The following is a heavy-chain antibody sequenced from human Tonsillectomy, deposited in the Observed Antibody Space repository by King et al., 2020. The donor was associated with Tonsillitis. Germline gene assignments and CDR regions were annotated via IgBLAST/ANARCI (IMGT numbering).Heavy chain of an antibody. V-gene: IGHV1-69*06. J-gene: IGHJ3*02. Sequence: VQLVESGAEVKKPGSSVKVSCKASGGTFSSYAISGVRQAPGQGLEWMGGVIPSFGTANYAQKFQGRVTITADKSTSTAYMELSSLRSEDTAVYYCARDGIVPGVTDAFDIWGQGTMVTVSS. CDR3: ARDGIVPGVTDAFDI. CDR2: VIPSFGTA. CDR1: GGTFSSYA. D-gene: IGHD3-10*01.